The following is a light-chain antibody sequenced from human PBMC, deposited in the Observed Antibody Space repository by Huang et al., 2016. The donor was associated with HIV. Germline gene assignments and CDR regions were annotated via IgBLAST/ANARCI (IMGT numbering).Light chain of an antibody. CDR1: QSVSHY. CDR3: QESDTWTGLT. J-gene: IGKJ4*01. V-gene: IGKV3-11*01. CDR2: GAS. Sequence: IVLTQSPASLSLSPGERATLSCRASQSVSHYLAWYQHKPGQPPRLLIYGASRRATDIPSRCNGTGSGTGVTLFVSSLESEDPAVYDCQESDTWTGLTLGGGTNVEIK.